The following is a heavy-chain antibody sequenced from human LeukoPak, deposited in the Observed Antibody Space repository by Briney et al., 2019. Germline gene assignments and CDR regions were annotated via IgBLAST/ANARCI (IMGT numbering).Heavy chain of an antibody. V-gene: IGHV1-2*06. D-gene: IGHD3-22*01. J-gene: IGHJ3*01. CDR1: GYTFTDNY. CDR3: ARAQNYHDRSGYSDDTFDV. CDR2: GNPDSGSL. Sequence: SVTVSCKASGYTFTDNYIHWVRQAPGQGLEWMGRGNPDSGSLNYAQKFQGRVTITRDTSINTAFVELSRLRSDDTATYYCARAQNYHDRSGYSDDTFDVWGHGTMITVSS.